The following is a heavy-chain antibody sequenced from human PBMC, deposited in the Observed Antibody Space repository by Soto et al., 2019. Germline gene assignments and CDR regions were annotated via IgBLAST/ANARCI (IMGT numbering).Heavy chain of an antibody. CDR3: AKEYSSGWNVGWFDP. V-gene: IGHV3-23*01. CDR2: ISGSGGTT. J-gene: IGHJ5*02. D-gene: IGHD6-19*01. Sequence: PGGSLRLSCAASGFTFSSYAMTWVRQAPGKGLEWVSSISGSGGTTYYADSVKGRFTISRDNSKNTLYLQMNSLRAEDTAVYYCAKEYSSGWNVGWFDPWGQGTLVTVSS. CDR1: GFTFSSYA.